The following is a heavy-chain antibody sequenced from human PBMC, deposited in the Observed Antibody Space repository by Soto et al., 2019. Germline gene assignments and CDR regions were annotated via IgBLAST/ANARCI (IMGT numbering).Heavy chain of an antibody. Sequence: ASFKVFLKASRYTFTCSGFCWVRHSPGQGLDGMGWISAYNGNTNYARKLQGRVTMTRDTSTSTAYMELRSLRSYDTAVDYCGIGTTVETGNYWGQGTLVTVSS. D-gene: IGHD4-17*01. CDR1: RYTFTCSG. V-gene: IGHV1-18*01. CDR3: GIGTTVETGNY. J-gene: IGHJ4*02. CDR2: ISAYNGNT.